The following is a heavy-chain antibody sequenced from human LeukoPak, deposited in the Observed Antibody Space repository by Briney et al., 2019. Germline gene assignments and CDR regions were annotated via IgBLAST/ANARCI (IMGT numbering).Heavy chain of an antibody. CDR1: GFTFSNAW. CDR3: GKEGGLYDSGGYFDY. Sequence: GGSLRLSCAAAGFTFSNAWMSCVRQAPGKGLEWVGRIKSKTDGGTTDYAAPVKGRFTISRDDSKNTLYLQMNSLKTEDTAVYYCGKEGGLYDSGGYFDYWAQGTLVTVSS. D-gene: IGHD3-3*01. J-gene: IGHJ4*02. V-gene: IGHV3-15*01. CDR2: IKSKTDGGTT.